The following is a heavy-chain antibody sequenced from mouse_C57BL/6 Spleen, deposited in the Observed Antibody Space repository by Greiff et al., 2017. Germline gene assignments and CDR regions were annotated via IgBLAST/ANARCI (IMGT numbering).Heavy chain of an antibody. CDR1: GFTFSDAW. V-gene: IGHV6-6*01. D-gene: IGHD2-3*01. Sequence: EVKVEESGGGLVQPGGSMKLSCAASGFTFSDAWMDWVRQSPEKGLEWVAEIRNKANNHATYYAESVKGRFTISRDDSKSSVYLQMNSLRAEDTGIYYCPPHDGYYDAMDYWGQGTSVTVSS. J-gene: IGHJ4*01. CDR3: PPHDGYYDAMDY. CDR2: IRNKANNHAT.